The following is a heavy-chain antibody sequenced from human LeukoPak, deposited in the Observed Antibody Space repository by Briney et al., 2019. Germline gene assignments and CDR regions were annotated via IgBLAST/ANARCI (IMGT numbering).Heavy chain of an antibody. CDR3: ARGASSGAFDI. V-gene: IGHV3-74*01. CDR2: IKTDGSSA. Sequence: PGGSLRLSCAASGFTFGSYGMHWVRQVPGKGPVWVSHIKTDGSSANYADSVKGRFTVSRDNAKNTMYLQMNSLRAEDTAVYYCARGASSGAFDIWGQGTVVTVST. J-gene: IGHJ3*02. CDR1: GFTFGSYG. D-gene: IGHD6-19*01.